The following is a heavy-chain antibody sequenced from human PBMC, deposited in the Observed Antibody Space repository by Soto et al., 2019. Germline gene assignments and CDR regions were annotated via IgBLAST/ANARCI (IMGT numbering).Heavy chain of an antibody. CDR3: AGGVYCSSTSCYWGMDV. CDR1: GGSFSGYY. V-gene: IGHV4-34*01. D-gene: IGHD2-2*01. CDR2: INHGGTT. J-gene: IGHJ6*02. Sequence: SETLSLTCAVYGGSFSGYYWSWIRQPPGKGLEWIGEINHGGTTNYNPSLKSRVTLSVDTSKSQFSLKLSSVTAADTAVYYCAGGVYCSSTSCYWGMDVWGQGTTVTVSS.